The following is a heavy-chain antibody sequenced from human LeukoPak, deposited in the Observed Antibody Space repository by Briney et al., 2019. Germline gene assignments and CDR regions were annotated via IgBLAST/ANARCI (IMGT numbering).Heavy chain of an antibody. V-gene: IGHV4-31*03. CDR1: GGAISSGGYY. D-gene: IGHD1-1*01. J-gene: IGHJ4*02. Sequence: SETLSLTCTVSGGAISSGGYYWSWIRQHPGKGLEWIGYIYYSGSTYYNPSLKSRITISVDTSKNQFSLKLSSVTAADTAVYYCAREVRRGNFDYWGQGTLVTVSS. CDR2: IYYSGST. CDR3: AREVRRGNFDY.